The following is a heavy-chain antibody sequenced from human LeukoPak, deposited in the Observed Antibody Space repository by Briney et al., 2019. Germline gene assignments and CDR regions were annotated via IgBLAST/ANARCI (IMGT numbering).Heavy chain of an antibody. CDR3: ERDWKTNSFDY. V-gene: IGHV3-33*08. D-gene: IGHD1-1*01. CDR1: GFTFSSYG. CDR2: IYYDGSNI. Sequence: GGSLRLSCAAPGFTFSSYGMHWVRQAPGKGLEWVAFIYYDGSNIYYADYVKGRFTISRDISKNTLYLQMDSLRAEDTAIYYCERDWKTNSFDYWGQGTLVTVSS. J-gene: IGHJ4*02.